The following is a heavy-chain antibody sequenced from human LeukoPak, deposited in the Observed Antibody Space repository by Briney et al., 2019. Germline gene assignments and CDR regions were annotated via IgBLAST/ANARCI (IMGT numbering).Heavy chain of an antibody. D-gene: IGHD5-18*01. CDR1: GFTVNSNY. Sequence: GGSLRLSCAASGFTVNSNYMSWVRQAPGKGLELVSVIYIAGSTYYADSVKGRFTISRDNSKNTLYLQMNSLRAEDTAVYYCARGTDTAMSTSFDYWGQGTLVTVSS. CDR3: ARGTDTAMSTSFDY. J-gene: IGHJ4*02. V-gene: IGHV3-53*01. CDR2: IYIAGST.